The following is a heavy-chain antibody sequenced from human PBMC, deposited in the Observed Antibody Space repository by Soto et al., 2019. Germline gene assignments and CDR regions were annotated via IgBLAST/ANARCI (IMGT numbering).Heavy chain of an antibody. D-gene: IGHD5-12*01. CDR1: GFTFNTYA. J-gene: IGHJ6*02. Sequence: EVQLLESGGGLVQPGGSLRLSCAASGFTFNTYAMSWVRQAPGKGLEWVSGISASGGGTYYKDSVKGRFTISRDNSNNMLHLHMNGLRDEDTGTYYCTKDQGVIVAAIRPLAADAWGQGTTVTVSS. CDR3: TKDQGVIVAAIRPLAADA. CDR2: ISASGGGT. V-gene: IGHV3-23*01.